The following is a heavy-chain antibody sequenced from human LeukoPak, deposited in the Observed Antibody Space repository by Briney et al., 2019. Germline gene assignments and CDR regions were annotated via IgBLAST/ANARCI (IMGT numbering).Heavy chain of an antibody. Sequence: GASVNVSCKVSGYALTELSMHWVRQAPGKGLEWMGGFDLEDGETIYAQKFQGRVTMTEDTSTDTANMELSSLRSEDTAVYYCATLDRIAAAGIGYWGQGTLVTVSS. CDR3: ATLDRIAAAGIGY. V-gene: IGHV1-24*01. CDR1: GYALTELS. D-gene: IGHD6-13*01. J-gene: IGHJ4*02. CDR2: FDLEDGET.